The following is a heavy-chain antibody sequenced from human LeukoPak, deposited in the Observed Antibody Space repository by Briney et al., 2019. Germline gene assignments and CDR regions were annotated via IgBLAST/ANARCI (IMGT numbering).Heavy chain of an antibody. CDR2: ISSSGSTI. Sequence: GGSLRLSCAASGFTFSSYEMNWVRQAPGKGLEWVSYISSSGSTIYYADSVKGRFTISRDNAKNSLYLQMNSLRAENTAVYYCARVGGCSSTSCYGDYYYYYMDVWGKGTTVTISS. CDR3: ARVGGCSSTSCYGDYYYYYMDV. J-gene: IGHJ6*03. D-gene: IGHD2-2*01. CDR1: GFTFSSYE. V-gene: IGHV3-48*03.